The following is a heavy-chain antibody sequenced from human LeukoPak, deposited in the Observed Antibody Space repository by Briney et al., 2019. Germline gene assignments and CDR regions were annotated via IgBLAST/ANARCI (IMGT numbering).Heavy chain of an antibody. CDR2: INPNSGGT. CDR3: AREDSSGWYSNWFDP. J-gene: IGHJ5*02. CDR1: GYTFTGYY. D-gene: IGHD6-19*01. Sequence: GASVKVSCKASGYTFTGYYMHWVRQAPGQGLEWMGWINPNSGGTNYAQKFQGRVTMTRDTSISTAYMELSRLRSDDTAVYYCAREDSSGWYSNWFDPWGQGTLVTVSS. V-gene: IGHV1-2*02.